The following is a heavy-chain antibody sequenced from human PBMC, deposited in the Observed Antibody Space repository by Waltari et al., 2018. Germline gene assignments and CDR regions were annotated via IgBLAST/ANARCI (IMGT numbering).Heavy chain of an antibody. V-gene: IGHV1-69*08. CDR2: IIPSLGIA. CDR1: GGTFSSYT. Sequence: QVQLVQSGAEVKKPGSSVKVSCKASGGTFSSYTISWVRQAPGQGLEWMGRIIPSLGIANYAQKFQGRVTITADKSTSTAYMELSSLRSEDTAVYYCARDRLKGYYYDSSGYSDYWGQGTLVTVSS. CDR3: ARDRLKGYYYDSSGYSDY. D-gene: IGHD3-22*01. J-gene: IGHJ4*02.